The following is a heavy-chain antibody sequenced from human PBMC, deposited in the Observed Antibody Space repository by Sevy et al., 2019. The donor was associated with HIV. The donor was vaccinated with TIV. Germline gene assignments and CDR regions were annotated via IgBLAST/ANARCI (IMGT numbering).Heavy chain of an antibody. CDR1: GYTLSELS. Sequence: ASVKVSCKVFGYTLSELSMHWVRQPPGKGLEWRGSFDPEDGETIYAQKFQGRVAMTEDTSTDTAYMELRSLRSEDTAVFYCAITKDYYDNSGYPFDYWGQGTLVTVSS. V-gene: IGHV1-24*01. CDR2: FDPEDGET. CDR3: AITKDYYDNSGYPFDY. J-gene: IGHJ4*02. D-gene: IGHD3-22*01.